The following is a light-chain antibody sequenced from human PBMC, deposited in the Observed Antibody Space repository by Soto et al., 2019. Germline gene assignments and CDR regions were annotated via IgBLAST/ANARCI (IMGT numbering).Light chain of an antibody. CDR1: SSNIGGNS. V-gene: IGLV1-51*01. Sequence: QAVQTHPSSFSSAPGDKVTISCSRSSSNIGGNSVSWYQQLPGTAPKLLIYDDNKRPSGIPDRFSGSKSGTSATLGITGFQTGDEADYYCGSWDSSLSAYVFATGTKVTXL. CDR3: GSWDSSLSAYV. CDR2: DDN. J-gene: IGLJ1*01.